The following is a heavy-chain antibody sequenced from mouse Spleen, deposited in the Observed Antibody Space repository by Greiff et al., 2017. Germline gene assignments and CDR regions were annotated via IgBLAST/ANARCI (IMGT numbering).Heavy chain of an antibody. D-gene: IGHD4-1*01. J-gene: IGHJ3*01. CDR2: ISSGGSYT. CDR3: ARHGELGSFAY. V-gene: IGHV5-9-3*01. CDR1: GFTFSSYA. Sequence: EVKLMESGGGLVKPGGSLKLSCAASGFTFSSYAMSWVRQTPEKRLEWVATISSGGSYTYYPDSVKGRFTISRDNAKNTLYLQMSSLRSEDTAMYYCARHGELGSFAYWGQGTLVTVSA.